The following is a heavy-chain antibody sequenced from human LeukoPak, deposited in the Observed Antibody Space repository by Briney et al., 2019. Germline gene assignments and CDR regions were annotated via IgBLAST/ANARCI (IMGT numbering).Heavy chain of an antibody. J-gene: IGHJ4*02. CDR2: ITGDGGGT. D-gene: IGHD6-19*01. CDR3: ASTSGWYEPIDY. Sequence: TGGSLRLSCAASGFTFSSYAIIWVRQAPGKGLEWVSAITGDGGGTSYTDSVKGRFTISRDNSKDTVYLEMNSLRAEDTAVYYCASTSGWYEPIDYWGQGTLVTVSS. V-gene: IGHV3-23*01. CDR1: GFTFSSYA.